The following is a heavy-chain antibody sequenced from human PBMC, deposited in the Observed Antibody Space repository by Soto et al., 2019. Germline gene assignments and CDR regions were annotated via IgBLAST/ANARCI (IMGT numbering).Heavy chain of an antibody. CDR1: GFTFSSYD. V-gene: IGHV3-13*04. J-gene: IGHJ4*02. CDR2: IGTAGDT. CDR3: ARDFSMVIVAPGY. Sequence: GGSLRLSCAASGFTFSSYDMHWVRQATGKGLEWVSAIGTAGDTYYPGSVKGRFTISRENAKNSLYLQMNSLRAGDTAVYYCARDFSMVIVAPGYWGQGTLVTVSS. D-gene: IGHD5-12*01.